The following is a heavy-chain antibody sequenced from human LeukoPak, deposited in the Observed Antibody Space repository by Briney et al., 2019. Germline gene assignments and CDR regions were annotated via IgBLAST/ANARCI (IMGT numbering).Heavy chain of an antibody. CDR3: ALDQRAFRIAAAGSVDY. CDR1: GGTFSSYA. Sequence: SVKVSCKASGGTFSSYAISWVRQAPGQGLEWMGGIIPIFGTANYAQKFQGRVTITADESTSTAYMELSSLRSEDTAVYYCALDQRAFRIAAAGSVDYWGQGTLVTVSS. J-gene: IGHJ4*02. D-gene: IGHD6-13*01. V-gene: IGHV1-69*13. CDR2: IIPIFGTA.